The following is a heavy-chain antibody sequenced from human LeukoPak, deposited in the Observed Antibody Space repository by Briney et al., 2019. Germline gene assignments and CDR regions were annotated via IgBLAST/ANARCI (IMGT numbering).Heavy chain of an antibody. CDR1: GFTFRSYG. CDR3: ARHISVSYLDY. Sequence: GGSLRLSCAASGFTFRSYGMHWVREAPGKGLEWVALIWYDGINKYCAESVKGRFTISRDSSKNTLYLQMNSLIAEDTAVYYCARHISVSYLDYWGQGTLVTVSS. V-gene: IGHV3-33*01. D-gene: IGHD3-16*02. CDR2: IWYDGINK. J-gene: IGHJ4*02.